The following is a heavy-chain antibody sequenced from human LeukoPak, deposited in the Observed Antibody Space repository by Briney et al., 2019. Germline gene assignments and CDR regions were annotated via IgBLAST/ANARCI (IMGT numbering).Heavy chain of an antibody. V-gene: IGHV3-30*02. D-gene: IGHD3-9*01. Sequence: PGKSLRLSCAASGFTFSSYGMHWVRQAPGKGLEWVAFIRHDGSNKYYADSVKGRFTMSRDNSKNTLYLQMNSLRAEDTGVYYCAGTYYDILTGPQNWLDPWGQGTLVTVSS. J-gene: IGHJ5*02. CDR1: GFTFSSYG. CDR2: IRHDGSNK. CDR3: AGTYYDILTGPQNWLDP.